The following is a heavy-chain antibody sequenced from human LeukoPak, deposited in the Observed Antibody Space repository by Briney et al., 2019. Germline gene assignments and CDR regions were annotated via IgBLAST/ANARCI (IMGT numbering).Heavy chain of an antibody. V-gene: IGHV4-34*01. J-gene: IGHJ6*02. CDR1: GGSLSDYC. D-gene: IGHD2-2*01. Sequence: SETLSLTCAVYGGSLSDYCWGWIGQAPGKGLEWVGAINHSGRTSYNSSLKSRVTISVDTSRNQFSLNLSSVTAADTAVYYCARDVVVVPAAIHYGLDVWGPGTTVTVSS. CDR2: INHSGRT. CDR3: ARDVVVVPAAIHYGLDV.